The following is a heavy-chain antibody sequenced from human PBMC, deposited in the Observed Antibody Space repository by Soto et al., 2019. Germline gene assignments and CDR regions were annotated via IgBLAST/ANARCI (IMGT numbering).Heavy chain of an antibody. CDR1: GFTFSSYG. CDR3: AKDLTAASPNDY. Sequence: GGSLRLSCAASGFTFSSYGMHWVRQAPGKGLEWVAVISYDGSNKYYADSVKGRFTISRDNSKNTLYLQMNSLRAEDTAVYYCAKDLTAASPNDYWGQGTLVTVSS. V-gene: IGHV3-30*18. CDR2: ISYDGSNK. D-gene: IGHD2-2*01. J-gene: IGHJ4*02.